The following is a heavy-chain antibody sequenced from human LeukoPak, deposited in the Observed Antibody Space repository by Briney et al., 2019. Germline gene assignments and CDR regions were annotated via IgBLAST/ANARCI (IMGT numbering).Heavy chain of an antibody. D-gene: IGHD6-19*01. CDR2: INPSGGST. J-gene: IGHJ6*02. V-gene: IGHV1-46*01. CDR3: ARDFALRAADTGSGWDPGMDV. Sequence: ASVKVSCKASGYTFTSYYMHWVRQAPGQGLEWMGIINPSGGSTSCAQKFQGRVTMTRDTSTSTVYMELSSLRSEDTAVYYCARDFALRAADTGSGWDPGMDVWGQGTTVTVSS. CDR1: GYTFTSYY.